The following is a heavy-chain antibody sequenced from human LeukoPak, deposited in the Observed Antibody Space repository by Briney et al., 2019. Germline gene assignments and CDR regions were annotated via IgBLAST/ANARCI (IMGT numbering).Heavy chain of an antibody. CDR3: SRVGPTTFDY. D-gene: IGHD5-12*01. J-gene: IGHJ4*02. V-gene: IGHV1-2*02. CDR1: GYTFTAYY. CDR2: INPNSGGT. Sequence: DSFKASCKASGYTFTAYYMQWVLHAPGQGLEWLAWINPNSGGTNYAHKFQGSVNITSDTSISTAYMELSRLRSDDTALYYCSRVGPTTFDYWGQGTLVTVSS.